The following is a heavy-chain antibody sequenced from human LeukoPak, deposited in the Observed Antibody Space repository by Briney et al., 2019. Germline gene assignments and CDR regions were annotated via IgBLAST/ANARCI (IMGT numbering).Heavy chain of an antibody. CDR3: ARSRSAGYSYGYYCDY. CDR2: IYYSGST. J-gene: IGHJ4*02. CDR1: GGSISSYY. D-gene: IGHD5-18*01. V-gene: IGHV4-59*01. Sequence: SETLSLTCTVSGGSISSYYWSWIRQPPGKGLEWIGYIYYSGSTNYNPSLKSRVTISVDTSKNQFSLKLSSVTAADTAVYYCARSRSAGYSYGYYCDYRGQGTLVTVSS.